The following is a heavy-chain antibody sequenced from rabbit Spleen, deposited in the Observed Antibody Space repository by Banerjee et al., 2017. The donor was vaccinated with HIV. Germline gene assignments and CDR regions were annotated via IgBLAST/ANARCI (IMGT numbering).Heavy chain of an antibody. V-gene: IGHV1S7*01. D-gene: IGHD6-1*01. CDR1: GFTLSTYS. J-gene: IGHJ4*01. CDR2: IVPIFGVT. Sequence: QLEESAGGLVQPGGSLKLSCQASGFTLSTYSMSWVRQAPGKGLEWIGYIVPIFGVTYYANWVNGRFTISSHNAQNTLYLQLNSLTAADTATYFCVREAGYGGYGDANLWGQGTLVTVS. CDR3: VREAGYGGYGDANL.